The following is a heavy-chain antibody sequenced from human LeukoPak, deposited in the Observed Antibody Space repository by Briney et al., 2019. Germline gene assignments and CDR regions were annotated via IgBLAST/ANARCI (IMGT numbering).Heavy chain of an antibody. CDR1: GGSISSYY. CDR3: ARVMGFTIFGVVITYYYYMDV. J-gene: IGHJ6*03. Sequence: PSQTLSLTCTVSGGSISSYYWSWIRQPPGKGLEWIGYIYYSGSTNYNPSLKSRVTISVDTSKNQFSLKLSSVPAADTAVYYCARVMGFTIFGVVITYYYYMDVWGKGTTVTVSS. V-gene: IGHV4-59*01. CDR2: IYYSGST. D-gene: IGHD3-3*01.